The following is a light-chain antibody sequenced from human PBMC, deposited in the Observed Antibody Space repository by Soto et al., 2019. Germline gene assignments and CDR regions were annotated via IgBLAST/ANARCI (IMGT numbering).Light chain of an antibody. V-gene: IGKV1-27*01. CDR3: QNYTGAPWT. J-gene: IGKJ1*01. CDR1: QGISTY. Sequence: DIQMTQSPSSLSASVGDRVTITCRASQGISTYLVWYQQKPGTVPKLLIFAASTLQSGVPFRFSGSGSGTYFTLTISSLPPEDVATYYCQNYTGAPWTFGQGTKVEIK. CDR2: AAS.